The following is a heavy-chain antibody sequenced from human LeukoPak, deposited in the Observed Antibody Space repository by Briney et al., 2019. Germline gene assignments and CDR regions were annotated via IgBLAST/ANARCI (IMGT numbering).Heavy chain of an antibody. J-gene: IGHJ6*03. Sequence: QPGGSLRLSCAASGFTFSGFWMTWVRQAPGKGLEWVANINQDGSGKYFVDSVKGRFTIYRDNAKNSLYLQMNSLRAEDTAVYYCAKGSDYMDVWGKGTTVTVSS. CDR1: GFTFSGFW. CDR2: INQDGSGK. CDR3: AKGSDYMDV. V-gene: IGHV3-7*01. D-gene: IGHD2-15*01.